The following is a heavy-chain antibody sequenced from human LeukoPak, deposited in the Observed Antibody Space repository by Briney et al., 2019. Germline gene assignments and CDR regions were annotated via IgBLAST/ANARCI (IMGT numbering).Heavy chain of an antibody. CDR1: GFTFRSYA. D-gene: IGHD4-17*01. Sequence: GGSLRLSCAASGFTFRSYAMSGVRQAPGKGLEWVSGISGSGANTFYADSVKGRFTISRDNSKKTLYLQLNSLTDGDTAVYYCAPLETTWGQGSLVTVSS. J-gene: IGHJ4*02. V-gene: IGHV3-23*01. CDR3: APLETT. CDR2: ISGSGANT.